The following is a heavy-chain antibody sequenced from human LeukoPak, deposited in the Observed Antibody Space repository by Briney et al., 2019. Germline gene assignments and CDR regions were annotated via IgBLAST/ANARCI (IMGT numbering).Heavy chain of an antibody. D-gene: IGHD3-3*01. CDR2: IYPGDSDT. CDR1: GYSFTSYW. Sequence: GESLKISCKGSGYSFTSYWIGWVRQMPGKGLEWMGIIYPGDSDTRYSPSFQGQVTISADKSISTAYLQWSSLKASDTAMYYRARLEGITIFGVVIKVPERSWFDPWGQGTLVTVSS. CDR3: ARLEGITIFGVVIKVPERSWFDP. J-gene: IGHJ5*02. V-gene: IGHV5-51*01.